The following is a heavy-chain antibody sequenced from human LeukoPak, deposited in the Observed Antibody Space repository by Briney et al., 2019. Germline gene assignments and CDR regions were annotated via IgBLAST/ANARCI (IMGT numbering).Heavy chain of an antibody. CDR1: GFSFSIYS. Sequence: PGGSLRLSCAASGFSFSIYSMNWVRQAPGKGLEWVSAISDGGGTTYYADSVQGRFTISRDYSKNTLFLQMNSLRADDTAVYYCAKVGTGDLFRALDYWGQGTLVTVSS. CDR3: AKVGTGDLFRALDY. J-gene: IGHJ4*02. D-gene: IGHD1-14*01. CDR2: ISDGGGTT. V-gene: IGHV3-23*01.